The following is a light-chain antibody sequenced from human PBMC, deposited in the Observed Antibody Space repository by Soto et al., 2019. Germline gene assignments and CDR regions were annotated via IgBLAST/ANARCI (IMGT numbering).Light chain of an antibody. V-gene: IGKV1-5*01. CDR1: QTISTW. Sequence: DIHMTQSPSTLSASVGDTVTITCRASQTISTWLAWYQQKPGQAPKLLIYDVSKLEGGVPSRFSGSASGTEFTLTISSLQPDDIAVYYCQHYNSYPYTFGQGTKLEIK. J-gene: IGKJ2*01. CDR2: DVS. CDR3: QHYNSYPYT.